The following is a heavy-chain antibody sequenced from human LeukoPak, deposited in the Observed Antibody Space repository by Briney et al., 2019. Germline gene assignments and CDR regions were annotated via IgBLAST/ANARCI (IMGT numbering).Heavy chain of an antibody. D-gene: IGHD6-6*01. CDR2: INHSGGT. J-gene: IGHJ6*02. V-gene: IGHV4-34*01. Sequence: PSETLSLTCAGYGGSFSGYYWSWIRQPPGKGLEWIGEINHSGGTNYNPSLKSRVTISVDTSKNQFSLKLSSVTAADTAVYYCASIAARRPYYYGMDVWGQGTTVTVSS. CDR1: GGSFSGYY. CDR3: ASIAARRPYYYGMDV.